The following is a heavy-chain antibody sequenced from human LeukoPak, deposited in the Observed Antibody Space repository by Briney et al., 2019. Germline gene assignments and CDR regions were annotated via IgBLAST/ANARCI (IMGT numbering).Heavy chain of an antibody. Sequence: PSETLSLTCTVSGGSISSYYGSWIRQPPGKGLEWIGYIYYSGSTNYNPSLKSRVTIPVDTSKNQFSLKLSSVTAADTAVYYCARAVAGRTGYFDYWGQGTLVTVSS. J-gene: IGHJ4*02. V-gene: IGHV4-59*01. CDR3: ARAVAGRTGYFDY. CDR2: IYYSGST. D-gene: IGHD3-10*01. CDR1: GGSISSYY.